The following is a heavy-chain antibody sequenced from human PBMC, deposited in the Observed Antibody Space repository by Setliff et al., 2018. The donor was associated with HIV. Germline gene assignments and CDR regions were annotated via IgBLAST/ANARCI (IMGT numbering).Heavy chain of an antibody. V-gene: IGHV4-59*01. CDR2: IYSNGGT. J-gene: IGHJ4*02. CDR1: GGSISSYY. D-gene: IGHD3-3*01. Sequence: PSETLSLTCNVSGGSISSYYWSWIRQPPGKGLEYIGYIYSNGGTNYNPSLKSRVRISVDTSKNQFSLRLSSVTAADTAVYYCARGIESFWSGYVRWGQGTLVTVSS. CDR3: ARGIESFWSGYVR.